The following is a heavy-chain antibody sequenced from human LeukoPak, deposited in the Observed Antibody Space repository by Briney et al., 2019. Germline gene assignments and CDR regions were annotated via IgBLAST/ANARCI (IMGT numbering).Heavy chain of an antibody. CDR1: GYTFTHYY. J-gene: IGHJ4*02. V-gene: IGHV1-2*02. D-gene: IGHD6-13*01. CDR2: INLHPGAT. Sequence: ASVKVSCKPSGYTFTHYYIKWVGQAPGKGGEGRGWINLHPGATNYPHNLNPRVTMTSDTSLSTAYMQLSRLLCNHPSLYYCAKVGDRSGWSRQIYFHFWRRGPLLPLSS. CDR3: AKVGDRSGWSRQIYFHF.